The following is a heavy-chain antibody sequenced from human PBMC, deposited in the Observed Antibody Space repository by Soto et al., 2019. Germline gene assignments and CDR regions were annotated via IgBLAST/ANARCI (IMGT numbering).Heavy chain of an antibody. Sequence: EVQLVESGGGLGQPGGSLRLSCAASGFTVSSKYMTWVRQAPGKGLEWVSVIYSGGDTYYADSVKGRFTISRDNSKNTLLLQMNSLRAEDTAVYYCAKATPAKFDYWGQGSLVTVSS. V-gene: IGHV3-66*01. CDR1: GFTVSSKY. CDR3: AKATPAKFDY. CDR2: IYSGGDT. J-gene: IGHJ4*02. D-gene: IGHD2-2*01.